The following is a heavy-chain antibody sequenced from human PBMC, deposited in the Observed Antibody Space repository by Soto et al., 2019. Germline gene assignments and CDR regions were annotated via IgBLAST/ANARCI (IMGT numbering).Heavy chain of an antibody. CDR3: ARYLTGLGYFDY. D-gene: IGHD7-27*01. J-gene: IGHJ4*02. Sequence: LRLSCSGSGFTFSDYEINWVRQTPGRGLEWLSYISDSGTSIYYADAVKGRFTLSRDNAKNSLYLQMNSLRAEDTAVYYCARYLTGLGYFDYWGQGTLVTVSS. CDR1: GFTFSDYE. CDR2: ISDSGTSI. V-gene: IGHV3-48*03.